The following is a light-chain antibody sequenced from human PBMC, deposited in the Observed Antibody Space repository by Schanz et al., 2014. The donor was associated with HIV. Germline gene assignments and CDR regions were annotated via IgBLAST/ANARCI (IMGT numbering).Light chain of an antibody. CDR3: HQYGSSRGT. Sequence: EIVMTQSPGTLSVSPGERATLSCRASQTVSNNLAWYQQKPGQAPRLLIYGASTRVTGIPARFSGSGSGTEFTLTISSLQSEDFAVYYCHQYGSSRGTFGGGTKVEL. CDR1: QTVSNN. V-gene: IGKV3-15*01. CDR2: GAS. J-gene: IGKJ4*01.